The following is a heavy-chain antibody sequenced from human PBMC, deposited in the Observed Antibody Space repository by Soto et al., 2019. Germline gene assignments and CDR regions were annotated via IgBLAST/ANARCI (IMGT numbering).Heavy chain of an antibody. D-gene: IGHD5-18*01. CDR3: ARNLRVDTAMGSIDY. Sequence: PSETLSLTCAVYGGSFSGYYLSWIRQPPGKGLEWIGEINHSGSTNYNPSLKSRVTISVDTSKNQFSLKLSSVTAADTAVYYCARNLRVDTAMGSIDYWGQGTLVTVSS. J-gene: IGHJ4*02. V-gene: IGHV4-34*01. CDR1: GGSFSGYY. CDR2: INHSGST.